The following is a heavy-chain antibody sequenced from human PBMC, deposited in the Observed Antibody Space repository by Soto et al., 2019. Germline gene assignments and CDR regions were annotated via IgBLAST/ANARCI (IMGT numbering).Heavy chain of an antibody. Sequence: QVQLVQSGAEVKKPGASVKVSCKASGYTFNTYGYNWVRQAPGQGLEWMGWISAHTGQTNYAQKFQDRVTMTTDTSTSTVYVELRGLRSDDTAVCYCARDNTVTAPYFYYGMDVWGQGTTVTVSS. V-gene: IGHV1-18*01. CDR3: ARDNTVTAPYFYYGMDV. CDR2: ISAHTGQT. J-gene: IGHJ6*02. CDR1: GYTFNTYG. D-gene: IGHD4-17*01.